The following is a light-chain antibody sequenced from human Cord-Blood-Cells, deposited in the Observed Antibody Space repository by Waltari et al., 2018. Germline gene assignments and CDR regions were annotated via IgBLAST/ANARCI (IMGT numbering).Light chain of an antibody. Sequence: QSALTQPASVSGSPGQSITISCTGTSSDVGSYNLVSWYQQHPGKAPKLMIYEGSKRPSGVSNGLSGSKSGNTASLTISGLQAEYEADYYCCSYAGSSTWVFGGGTKLTVL. V-gene: IGLV2-23*01. J-gene: IGLJ3*02. CDR3: CSYAGSSTWV. CDR2: EGS. CDR1: SSDVGSYNL.